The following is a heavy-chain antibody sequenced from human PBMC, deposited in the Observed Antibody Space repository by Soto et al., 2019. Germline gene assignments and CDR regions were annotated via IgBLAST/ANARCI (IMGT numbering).Heavy chain of an antibody. V-gene: IGHV3-74*03. Sequence: EVQLVESGGGLVQPGGSLRLSCAASGFTFSSSWMHWVRQAPGKGLVWVSRMYSDATSTKYADSVKGRFTISRDNTKNTLYLKMNSLRAEDTAVCYCVRGRGWSQYGYWGQGTLVTVSS. CDR3: VRGRGWSQYGY. CDR1: GFTFSSSW. J-gene: IGHJ4*02. CDR2: MYSDATST. D-gene: IGHD2-15*01.